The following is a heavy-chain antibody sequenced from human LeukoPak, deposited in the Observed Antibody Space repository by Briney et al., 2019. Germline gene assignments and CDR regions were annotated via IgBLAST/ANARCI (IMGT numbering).Heavy chain of an antibody. J-gene: IGHJ6*03. D-gene: IGHD5-12*01. V-gene: IGHV4-34*01. CDR3: ARGRGYSGYRYYYYYMDV. CDR1: GGSFSGYY. Sequence: KTSETLSLTCAVYGGSFSGYYWSWIRQPPGKGLEWIGEINHSGSTNYNPSLKSRATISVDTSKNQFSLKLSSVTAADTAVYYCARGRGYSGYRYYYYYMDVWGKGTTVTVSS. CDR2: INHSGST.